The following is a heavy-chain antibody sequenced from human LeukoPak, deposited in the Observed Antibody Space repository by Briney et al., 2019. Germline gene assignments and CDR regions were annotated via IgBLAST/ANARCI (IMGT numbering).Heavy chain of an antibody. J-gene: IGHJ4*02. V-gene: IGHV3-23*01. CDR1: GFTFSRFA. CDR2: ISGSGGST. Sequence: GGSLRLSCAASGFTFSRFAMSWVRQTPGKGLEWVSVISGSGGSTYYADSVKGRFTISRDNSKNTLYLQMNSLRADDTAVYYCTTDPLVVVAQSGTPVDYWGQGTLVTVSS. D-gene: IGHD2-15*01. CDR3: TTDPLVVVAQSGTPVDY.